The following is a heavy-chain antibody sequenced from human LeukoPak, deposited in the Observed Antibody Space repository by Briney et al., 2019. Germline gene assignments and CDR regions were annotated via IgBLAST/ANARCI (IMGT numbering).Heavy chain of an antibody. J-gene: IGHJ6*02. CDR1: GFTFSNXX. CDR2: IPYDGSNK. CDR3: AKPEYSSGWNEGYYYYYGMDV. D-gene: IGHD6-25*01. V-gene: IGHV3-30*02. Sequence: ASGFTFSNXXXXXVRQSPGKGXXXXTXIPYDGSNKYYADSVKGRFTISRDSSKNTLYLQMNSLRAEDTAVYYCAKPEYSSGWNEGYYYYYGMDVWGQGTTVTVS.